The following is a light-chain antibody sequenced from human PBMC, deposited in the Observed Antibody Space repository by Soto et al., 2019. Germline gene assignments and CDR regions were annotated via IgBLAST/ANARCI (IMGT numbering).Light chain of an antibody. Sequence: EIVLTQSPGTLSLSPGERATLSCRASQSVAKNYLAWYQQKPGQAPRLLIHNASIRATGIPDRFSGSGSGTDFTLTISRLEPEDFAVYYCQRCSSSPLTFGGGTKVDIK. CDR3: QRCSSSPLT. CDR1: QSVAKNY. J-gene: IGKJ4*01. CDR2: NAS. V-gene: IGKV3-20*01.